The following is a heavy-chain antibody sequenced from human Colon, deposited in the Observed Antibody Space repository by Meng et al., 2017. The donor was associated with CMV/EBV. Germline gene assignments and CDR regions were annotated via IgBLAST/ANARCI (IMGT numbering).Heavy chain of an antibody. CDR3: ARALKCSSTSCYTKYYYGMDV. CDR1: GYTFTSYD. Sequence: ASVKVSCKASGYTFTSYDINWVRQATGQGLEWMGWMNPNSGNTGYAQRFQGRVTITRNTSISTAYMELSSLRSEDTAVYYCARALKCSSTSCYTKYYYGMDVWGQGTTVTVSS. V-gene: IGHV1-8*03. J-gene: IGHJ6*02. D-gene: IGHD2-2*01. CDR2: MNPNSGNT.